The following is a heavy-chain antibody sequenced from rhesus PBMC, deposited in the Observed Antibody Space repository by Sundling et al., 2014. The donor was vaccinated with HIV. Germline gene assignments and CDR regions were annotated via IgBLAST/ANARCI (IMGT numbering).Heavy chain of an antibody. Sequence: QVQLQESGPGLVKPSETLSLTCTVSSASISNFWWSWIRQPPGKGLEWIGSIYGNSAHTYYNPSLKNRVTISKDTSKNQFSLKLSSVTAADTAVYYCARDRWTGYFPGVWDYWGQGVLVTVSS. D-gene: IGHD3-3*01. CDR2: IYGNSAHT. V-gene: IGHV4-80*01. CDR1: SASISNFW. J-gene: IGHJ4*01. CDR3: ARDRWTGYFPGVWDY.